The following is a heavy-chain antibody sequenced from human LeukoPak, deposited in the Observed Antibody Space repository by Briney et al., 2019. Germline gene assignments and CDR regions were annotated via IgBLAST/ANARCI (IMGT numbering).Heavy chain of an antibody. V-gene: IGHV3-66*01. D-gene: IGHD3-9*01. Sequence: GGSLRLSCAASGFTVSSDYMTWVRQAPGKGLERVSIIYSGGSTYYADSVKGRFTISRDNSKNTLYLQMNSLRAEDTAVYYCARGSSRYYDILTGYYQPYYFDYWGQGTLVTVSS. CDR1: GFTVSSDY. J-gene: IGHJ4*02. CDR3: ARGSSRYYDILTGYYQPYYFDY. CDR2: IYSGGST.